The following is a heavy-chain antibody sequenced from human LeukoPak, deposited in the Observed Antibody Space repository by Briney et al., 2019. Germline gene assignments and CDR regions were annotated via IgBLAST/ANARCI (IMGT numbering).Heavy chain of an antibody. CDR2: IIPIFGTA. CDR1: GGTFSSYA. D-gene: IGHD2-2*01. V-gene: IGHV1-69*13. Sequence: SVKVSCKASGGTFSSYAISWVRQAPGQGLEWMGGIIPIFGTANYAQKFQGRVTITADESTSTAYMELSSLRSEDTAMYYCARARVPIVVVPAALNYWGQGTLVTVSS. J-gene: IGHJ4*02. CDR3: ARARVPIVVVPAALNY.